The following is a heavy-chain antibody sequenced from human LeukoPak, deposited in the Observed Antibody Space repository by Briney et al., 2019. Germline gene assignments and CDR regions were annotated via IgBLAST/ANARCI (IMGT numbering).Heavy chain of an antibody. Sequence: PGGSLRLSCAASGFTFSSYGMHWVRQAPGKGLEWVAVISYDGSNKYYADSVKGRFTISRDNSKNTLYLQMNSLRAEDTAVYYCAKDFQAILSGPKIWGQGTLVTVSS. CDR3: AKDFQAILSGPKI. V-gene: IGHV3-30*18. CDR1: GFTFSSYG. J-gene: IGHJ4*02. CDR2: ISYDGSNK. D-gene: IGHD3-3*02.